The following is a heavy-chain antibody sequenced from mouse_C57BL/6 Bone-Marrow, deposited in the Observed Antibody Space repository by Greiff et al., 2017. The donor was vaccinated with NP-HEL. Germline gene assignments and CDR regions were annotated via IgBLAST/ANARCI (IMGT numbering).Heavy chain of an antibody. CDR2: IYPGSGST. Sequence: QVQLQQPGAELVKPGASVKMSCKASGYTFTSYWITWVKQRPGQGLEWIGDIYPGSGSTNYNEKFKSKATLSVDTSSSTAYMQISSLTSEDSAVYYCAGRGQLRLRGYAMDYWGQGNSVTVSS. CDR3: AGRGQLRLRGYAMDY. D-gene: IGHD3-2*02. CDR1: GYTFTSYW. J-gene: IGHJ4*01. V-gene: IGHV1-55*01.